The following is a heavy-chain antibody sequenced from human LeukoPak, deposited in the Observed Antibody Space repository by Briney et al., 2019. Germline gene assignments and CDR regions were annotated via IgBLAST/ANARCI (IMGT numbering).Heavy chain of an antibody. Sequence: GGSLRLSCAASGFTSSSYGMHWVRQAPGKGLEWVAFIRYDGSNKYYADSVKGRFTISRDNSKNTLYLQMNSLRAEDTAVYYCAKDEAATLDYWGQGTLVTVSS. CDR2: IRYDGSNK. V-gene: IGHV3-30*02. J-gene: IGHJ4*02. D-gene: IGHD2-15*01. CDR3: AKDEAATLDY. CDR1: GFTSSSYG.